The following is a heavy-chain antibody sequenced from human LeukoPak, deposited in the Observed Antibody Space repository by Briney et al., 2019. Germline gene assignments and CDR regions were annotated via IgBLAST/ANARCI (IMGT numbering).Heavy chain of an antibody. CDR3: ARANNIVVVAAMGY. V-gene: IGHV1-2*02. D-gene: IGHD2-15*01. CDR2: INPNSGGT. J-gene: IGHJ4*02. CDR1: GYTFTGYY. Sequence: ASVKVSCKASGYTFTGYYMHWVRQAPGQGLEWMGWINPNSGGTNYAQKFQGRVTMTRDTSISTAYMELSRLRSDDTAVYYCARANNIVVVAAMGYWGQGTLVTVSS.